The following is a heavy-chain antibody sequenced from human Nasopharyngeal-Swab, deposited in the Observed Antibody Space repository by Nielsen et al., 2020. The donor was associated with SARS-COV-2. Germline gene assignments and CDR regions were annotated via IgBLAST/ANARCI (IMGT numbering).Heavy chain of an antibody. CDR3: ARTQRYYDSSGYYYYYMDV. Sequence: SETLSLTCVVSGGSISTSNWWSWVRQPPGKGLEWIGEIYHSGSTNYNPSLKSRVTISADTSKNQFSLKLSSVTAADTAVYYCARTQRYYDSSGYYYYYMDVWGKGTTVTVSS. CDR2: IYHSGST. V-gene: IGHV4-4*02. J-gene: IGHJ6*03. CDR1: GGSISTSNW. D-gene: IGHD3-22*01.